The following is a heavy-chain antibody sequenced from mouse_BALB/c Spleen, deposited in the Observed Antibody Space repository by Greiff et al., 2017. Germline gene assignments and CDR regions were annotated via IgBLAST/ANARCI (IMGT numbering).Heavy chain of an antibody. V-gene: IGHV5-17*02. D-gene: IGHD2-14*01. Sequence: EVQRVESGGGLVQPGGSRKLSCAASGFTFSSFGMHWVRQAPEKGLEWVAYISSGSSTINYADTVKGRFTISRDNPKNTLFLQMTSLRSEDTAMYYCARGGVRQAMDYWGQGTSVTVSS. CDR2: ISSGSSTI. J-gene: IGHJ4*01. CDR1: GFTFSSFG. CDR3: ARGGVRQAMDY.